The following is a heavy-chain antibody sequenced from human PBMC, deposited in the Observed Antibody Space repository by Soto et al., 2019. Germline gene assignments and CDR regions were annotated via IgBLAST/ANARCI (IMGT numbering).Heavy chain of an antibody. V-gene: IGHV1-46*01. CDR3: ARLGLVGDNDY. CDR2: INPSGGST. Sequence: QVPLVQSGAEVKKPGASVKVSCKASGYTFTSYYMHWVRQAPGQGLEWMGIINPSGGSTSYAQKVQGRVTMTRDTSMSTVYMELRSMRSEDTAVYYCARLGLVGDNDYLGQGTLVTVSS. D-gene: IGHD2-15*01. CDR1: GYTFTSYY. J-gene: IGHJ4*02.